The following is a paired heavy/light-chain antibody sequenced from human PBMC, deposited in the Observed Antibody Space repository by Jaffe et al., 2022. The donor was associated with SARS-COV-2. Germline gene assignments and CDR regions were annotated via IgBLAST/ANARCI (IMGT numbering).Heavy chain of an antibody. CDR3: AKDLGLWFGELLYRYFDY. Sequence: EVQLVESGGGLVQPGGSLRLSCAASGFTFSSYAMSWVRQAPGKGLEWVSAISGSGGSTYYADSVKGRFTISRDNSKNTLYLQMNSLRAEDTAVYYCAKDLGLWFGELLYRYFDYWGQGTLVTVSS. V-gene: IGHV3-23*04. CDR2: ISGSGGST. J-gene: IGHJ4*02. CDR1: GFTFSSYA. D-gene: IGHD3-10*01.
Light chain of an antibody. CDR2: DVS. CDR3: SSYTSSSTPYV. J-gene: IGLJ1*01. Sequence: QSALTQPASVSGSPGQSITISCTGTSSDVGGYNYVSWYQQHPGKAPKLMIYDVSNRPSGVSNRFSGSKSGNTASLTISGLQAEDEADYYCSSYTSSSTPYVFGTGTKVTVL. V-gene: IGLV2-14*01. CDR1: SSDVGGYNY.